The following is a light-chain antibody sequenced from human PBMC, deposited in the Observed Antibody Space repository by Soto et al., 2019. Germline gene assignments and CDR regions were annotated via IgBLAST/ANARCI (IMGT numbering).Light chain of an antibody. J-gene: IGKJ5*01. CDR3: QQYDNHPT. CDR2: DAS. Sequence: DIQMTQSPSSLSASVGDRVTITCQASQDISNYLNWYQQKPGKAPKLLIYDASNLETGVPSRFSGSGSGTDFPFTINALWPEDIATYYCQQYDNHPTFGQGTRLEI. V-gene: IGKV1-33*01. CDR1: QDISNY.